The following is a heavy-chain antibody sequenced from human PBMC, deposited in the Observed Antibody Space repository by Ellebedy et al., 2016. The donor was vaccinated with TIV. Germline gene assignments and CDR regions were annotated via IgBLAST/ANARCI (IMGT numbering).Heavy chain of an antibody. CDR1: GYTFTGYY. CDR2: INPNSGGT. Sequence: ASVKVSXXASGYTFTGYYMHWVRQAPGQGLEWMGWINPNSGGTNYAQKFQGRVTMTRDTSISTAYMELSRLRSDDTAVYYCARDLGYSSRKGLGYWGQGTLVTVSS. J-gene: IGHJ4*02. D-gene: IGHD6-13*01. V-gene: IGHV1-2*02. CDR3: ARDLGYSSRKGLGY.